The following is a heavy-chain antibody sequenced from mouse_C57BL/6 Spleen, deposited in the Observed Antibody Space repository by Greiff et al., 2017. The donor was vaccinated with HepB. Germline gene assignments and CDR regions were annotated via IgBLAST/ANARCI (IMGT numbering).Heavy chain of an antibody. D-gene: IGHD2-4*01. V-gene: IGHV10-3*01. CDR2: IRSKSSNYAT. CDR1: GFTFNTYA. CDR3: VREGVYYDPYWYFDV. J-gene: IGHJ1*03. Sequence: EVQRVESGGGLVQPKGSLKLSCAASGFTFNTYAMHWVRQAPGKGLEWVARIRSKSSNYATYYADSVKDRFTISRDDSQSMLYLQMNNLKTEDTAMYYCVREGVYYDPYWYFDVWGTGTTVTVSS.